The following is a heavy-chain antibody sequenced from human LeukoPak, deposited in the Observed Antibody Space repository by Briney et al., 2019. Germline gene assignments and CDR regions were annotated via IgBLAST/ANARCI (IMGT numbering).Heavy chain of an antibody. CDR3: ARSDFWAGYGFDP. CDR2: ISNSASNI. CDR1: GFTFSSFS. J-gene: IGHJ5*02. D-gene: IGHD3/OR15-3a*01. V-gene: IGHV3-48*04. Sequence: GGSLRLSCAASGFTFSSFSMNWVRQAPGKGLEWLSYISNSASNIYYAHSVKGRFTISRDNAKRSLFLQLDSLRAEDTAVYYCARSDFWAGYGFDPWGQGTLVTVSS.